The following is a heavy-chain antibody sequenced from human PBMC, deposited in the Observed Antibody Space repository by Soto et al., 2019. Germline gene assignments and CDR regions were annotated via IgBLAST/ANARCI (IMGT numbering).Heavy chain of an antibody. J-gene: IGHJ4*02. Sequence: GGSLRLSCAASGFTFSSYSMNWVRQAPGKGLEWVSYISSSSSTIYYADSVKGRFTISRDNAKNSLYLQMNSLRAEDTAVYYCAREKGLYGDYVGNLGQGTLVTVSS. CDR1: GFTFSSYS. CDR2: ISSSSSTI. D-gene: IGHD4-17*01. V-gene: IGHV3-48*01. CDR3: AREKGLYGDYVGN.